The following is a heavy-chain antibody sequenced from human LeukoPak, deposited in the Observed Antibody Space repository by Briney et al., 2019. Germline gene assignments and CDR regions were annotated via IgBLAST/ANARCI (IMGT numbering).Heavy chain of an antibody. V-gene: IGHV1-18*01. Sequence: ASVKVSCKASGYTFTSYGVSWVRQAPGQGLEWMGWISAYNGNTNYAQKFQGRVTMNTDTSTSTAYMELRSLRSDDTAVYYCARGMGATTFADFDYWGQGTLVTVSS. CDR3: ARGMGATTFADFDY. CDR2: ISAYNGNT. CDR1: GYTFTSYG. D-gene: IGHD1-26*01. J-gene: IGHJ4*02.